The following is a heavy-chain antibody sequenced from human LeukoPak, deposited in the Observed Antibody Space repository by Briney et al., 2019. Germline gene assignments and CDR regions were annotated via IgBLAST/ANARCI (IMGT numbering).Heavy chain of an antibody. V-gene: IGHV3-21*01. CDR2: ISSSSSYI. CDR1: GFTFSSYS. J-gene: IGHJ6*03. D-gene: IGHD4-11*01. CDR3: ARGHPYSNYLLVWYYYYMDV. Sequence: GGSLRLSCAASGFTFSSYSMNWVRQAPGKGLEWVSSISSSSSYIYYADSVKGRFTISRDNAKNSLYLQMNSLRAEDTAVYYCARGHPYSNYLLVWYYYYMDVWGKGTTVTVSS.